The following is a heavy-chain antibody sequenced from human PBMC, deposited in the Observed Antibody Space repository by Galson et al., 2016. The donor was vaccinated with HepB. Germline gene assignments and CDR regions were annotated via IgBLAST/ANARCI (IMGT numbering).Heavy chain of an antibody. CDR1: GFTFRSYG. CDR3: AKDSILDD. CDR2: ISISSNFI. Sequence: SLRLSCAASGFTFRSYGMHWVRQAPGKGLEWVSSISISSNFIHYADSVKGRFTISRDNAKNSLFLQMSSLRAEDTAIYYCAKDSILDDWGQGILVTVSS. J-gene: IGHJ4*02. D-gene: IGHD3-3*01. V-gene: IGHV3-21*01.